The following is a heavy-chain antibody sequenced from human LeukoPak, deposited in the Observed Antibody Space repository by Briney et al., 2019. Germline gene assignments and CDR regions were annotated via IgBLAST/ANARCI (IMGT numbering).Heavy chain of an antibody. D-gene: IGHD6-19*01. J-gene: IGHJ4*02. CDR1: GFNFRNFA. CDR2: ISGDGGST. Sequence: GGSLRLSCAASGFNFRNFALSWVRQTPGRGLEWISGISGDGGSTYYSDSVKGRFTISRDNSKNTLYLQLNSLRAEDTAVYYCAKEFYRSGWFYVDHWGQGSLVTVSS. V-gene: IGHV3-23*01. CDR3: AKEFYRSGWFYVDH.